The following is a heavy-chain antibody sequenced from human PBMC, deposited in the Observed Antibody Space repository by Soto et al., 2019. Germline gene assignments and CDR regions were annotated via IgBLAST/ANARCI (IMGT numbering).Heavy chain of an antibody. CDR3: ARRKERSGPHYFDY. CDR2: MNPNTGNT. D-gene: IGHD6-25*01. J-gene: IGHJ4*02. Sequence: QVQLVQSGAEVKKPGASVKVSCKASGDSFTKYDIHWVRQATGQGLEWMGWMNPNTGNTGFAQKFRGRVTLTRNTAISTAYMELSSLISDDTAVYFCARRKERSGPHYFDYWGQGTLVTVSS. CDR1: GDSFTKYD. V-gene: IGHV1-8*01.